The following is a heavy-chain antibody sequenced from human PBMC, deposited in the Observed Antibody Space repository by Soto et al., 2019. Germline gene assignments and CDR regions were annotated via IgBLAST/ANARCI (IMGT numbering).Heavy chain of an antibody. CDR3: ARDRPYGDHAPDY. Sequence: VSLRLSCAASGFAFGTYTMNWVRQAPGKGLEWVSSISSGGGYIYYVDSVKGRFTISRDNAKNSLSLHMNSLRAEDTAVYYCARDRPYGDHAPDYWGQGTLVTVSS. D-gene: IGHD4-17*01. V-gene: IGHV3-21*01. J-gene: IGHJ4*02. CDR1: GFAFGTYT. CDR2: ISSGGGYI.